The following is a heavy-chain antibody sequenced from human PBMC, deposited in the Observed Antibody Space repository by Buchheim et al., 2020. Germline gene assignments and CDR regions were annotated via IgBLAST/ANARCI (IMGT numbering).Heavy chain of an antibody. CDR1: GGSFSGYY. CDR3: ARSSMVRRVIILSYYYYSYMDV. CDR2: INHSGST. J-gene: IGHJ6*03. D-gene: IGHD3-10*01. V-gene: IGHV4-34*01. Sequence: QVQLQQWGAGLLKPSETLSLTCAVYGGSFSGYYWSWIRQPPGKGLEWIGEINHSGSTNYNPSLKSRVTISVDTSKNQFSLKLSSVTAADTAVYYCARSSMVRRVIILSYYYYSYMDVWGKGTT.